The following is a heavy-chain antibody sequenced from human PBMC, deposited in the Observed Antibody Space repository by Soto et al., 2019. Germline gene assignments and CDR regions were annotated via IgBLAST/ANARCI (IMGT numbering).Heavy chain of an antibody. CDR2: INPSGGST. CDR1: GYTFTSYY. V-gene: IGHV1-46*01. D-gene: IGHD2-2*01. CDR3: AGDEATYENCSSTSCYHDAFDI. J-gene: IGHJ3*02. Sequence: ASVKVSCKASGYTFTSYYMHWVRQAPGQGLEWMGIINPSGGSTSYAQKFQGRVTMTRDTSTSTVYMELSSLRSEDTAVYYCAGDEATYENCSSTSCYHDAFDISGQGTMVTVSS.